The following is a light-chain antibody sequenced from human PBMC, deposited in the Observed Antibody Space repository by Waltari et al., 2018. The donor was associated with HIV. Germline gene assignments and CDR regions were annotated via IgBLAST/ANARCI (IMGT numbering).Light chain of an antibody. V-gene: IGKV1-39*01. Sequence: DIQVTQSPSSLSASVGDRVTIICRTSENINTFLNWFQQKPGKIPRLLIYGASRLESGVPSRFSGTGSGTVFTLKISRVEADDLGVYYCMQGLEVPVTFGQGTRLEIK. CDR3: MQGLEVPVT. CDR2: GAS. J-gene: IGKJ5*01. CDR1: ENINTF.